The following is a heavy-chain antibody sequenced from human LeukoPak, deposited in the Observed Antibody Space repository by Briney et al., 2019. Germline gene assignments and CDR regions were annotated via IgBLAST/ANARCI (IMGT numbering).Heavy chain of an antibody. CDR1: GFTFMNYV. CDR2: IRLGGGLT. V-gene: IGHV3-23*01. J-gene: IGHJ2*01. D-gene: IGHD3-10*01. Sequence: PGGSLRLSCSGSGFTFMNYVMAWVRQAPGKGLEWVSSIRLGGGLTHSADPVKGRFIISRDMNTLFLQMNNLRPEDTAMYYCARKITMVRGPLIKGYFDLWGRGTPVSVSS. CDR3: ARKITMVRGPLIKGYFDL.